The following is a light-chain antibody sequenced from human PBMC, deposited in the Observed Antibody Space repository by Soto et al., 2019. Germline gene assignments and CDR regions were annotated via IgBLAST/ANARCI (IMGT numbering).Light chain of an antibody. Sequence: QSALTQPRSVSESPGQSVTISCTGTSSDVGGYNFVSWYQHHPGKAPKLMIYDVSKRPSGVPDRFSGSKSGYTASLTISGLQAEDEADYYCCSYAGSYSYVFGTGTKVTVL. CDR3: CSYAGSYSYV. J-gene: IGLJ1*01. V-gene: IGLV2-11*01. CDR2: DVS. CDR1: SSDVGGYNF.